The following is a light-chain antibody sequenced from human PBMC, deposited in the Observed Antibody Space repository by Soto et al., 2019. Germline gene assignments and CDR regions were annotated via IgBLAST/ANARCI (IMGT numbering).Light chain of an antibody. Sequence: EIALTQSPGTLSLSPGESATLSCRASQSIFSSYLAWYQQKPGQSPRLLIYDASNRASGTTARFSGSGSETDFTLTISSLEPEDFAVYYCQHRMNWPLTVGPGTRLEIK. CDR1: QSIFSSY. CDR2: DAS. CDR3: QHRMNWPLT. V-gene: IGKV3-11*01. J-gene: IGKJ5*01.